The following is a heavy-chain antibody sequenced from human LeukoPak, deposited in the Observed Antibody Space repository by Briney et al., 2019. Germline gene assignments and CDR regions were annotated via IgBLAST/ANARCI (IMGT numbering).Heavy chain of an antibody. V-gene: IGHV1-69*05. CDR3: ARDAIDHSNYRGKGCFDP. D-gene: IGHD4-11*01. CDR1: GDTFSSYV. J-gene: IGHJ5*02. Sequence: GSSVKVSCKASGDTFSSYVITWVRQAPGRGLEWMGGIIPIFATRNYAQKFQGRVTITMDESTSTAYMELSNLRSEDTALYYCARDAIDHSNYRGKGCFDPWGQGTLITVSS. CDR2: IIPIFATR.